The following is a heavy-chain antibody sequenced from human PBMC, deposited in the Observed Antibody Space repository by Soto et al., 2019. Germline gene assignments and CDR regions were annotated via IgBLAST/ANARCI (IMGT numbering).Heavy chain of an antibody. J-gene: IGHJ6*02. D-gene: IGHD5-18*01. CDR3: AKDHPRGYSYGNPDYYYYGMDV. V-gene: IGHV4-31*03. Sequence: SETLSLTCTVSGGSISSGGYYWTWIRQYPGKGLEWIGYIYYSGSTFYNPSLKSRVSISVDTSKNQFSLNLSSVTAEDTAVYYCAKDHPRGYSYGNPDYYYYGMDVWGQGTTVTAP. CDR2: IYYSGST. CDR1: GGSISSGGYY.